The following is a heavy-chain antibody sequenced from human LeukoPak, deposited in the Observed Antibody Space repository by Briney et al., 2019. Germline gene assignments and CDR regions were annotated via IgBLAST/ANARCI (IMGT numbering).Heavy chain of an antibody. CDR2: ISAYNGNT. CDR1: GYTFTSYG. D-gene: IGHD5-12*01. CDR3: ARDGASYSGVPPHSDY. J-gene: IGHJ4*02. V-gene: IGHV1-18*01. Sequence: ASVKVSCKASGYTFTSYGISWVRQAPGQGLEWLGWISAYNGNTDSAQKLQGRVTMTTDTSTTTAYMEVRSLRSDDTAVYFCARDGASYSGVPPHSDYWGQETLVTVSS.